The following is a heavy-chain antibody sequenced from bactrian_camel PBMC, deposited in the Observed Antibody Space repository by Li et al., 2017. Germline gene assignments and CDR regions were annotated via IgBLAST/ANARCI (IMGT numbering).Heavy chain of an antibody. J-gene: IGHJ4*01. CDR1: KATYSMNC. D-gene: IGHD2*01. CDR2: IDSDART. CDR3: AASTLPCGSGFFGQMIERGY. Sequence: HVQLVESGGGSAQAGGSLRLSCVASKATYSMNCMGWFRQAPGKEREGVAAIDSDARTRYADSVKGRFTISRDSAKKTLYLRMNRLNAEGTGRYYCAASTLPCGSGFFGQMIERGYRAQGTQVTVSS. V-gene: IGHV3S53*01.